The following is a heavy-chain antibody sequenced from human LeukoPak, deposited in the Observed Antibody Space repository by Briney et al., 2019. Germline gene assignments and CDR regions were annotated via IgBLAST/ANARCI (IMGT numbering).Heavy chain of an antibody. D-gene: IGHD3-9*01. V-gene: IGHV3-7*01. Sequence: GSLRLSCAASGFTFSSYWMSWVRQAPGKGLEWVANIKQDGSEKYYVDSVKGRFTISRDNAKNSLYLQMNSLRAEDTAVYYCARVLRGLGGLRYFDWFYFDYWGQGTLVTVSS. CDR3: ARVLRGLGGLRYFDWFYFDY. CDR2: IKQDGSEK. J-gene: IGHJ4*02. CDR1: GFTFSSYW.